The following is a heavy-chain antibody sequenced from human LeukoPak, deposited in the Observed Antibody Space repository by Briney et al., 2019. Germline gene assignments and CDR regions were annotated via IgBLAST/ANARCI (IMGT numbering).Heavy chain of an antibody. D-gene: IGHD3-9*01. CDR2: ISAYNGNT. CDR1: GYTFTRHG. V-gene: IGHV1-18*01. CDR3: ARGTLRYFDWPQVVY. Sequence: ASVKVSCKASGYTFTRHGISWVRQAPGQGLEWMGWISAYNGNTNYAQKLQGRVTMTTDTSTSTAYMELRSLRSDDTAVYYCARGTLRYFDWPQVVYWGQGTLVTVSS. J-gene: IGHJ4*02.